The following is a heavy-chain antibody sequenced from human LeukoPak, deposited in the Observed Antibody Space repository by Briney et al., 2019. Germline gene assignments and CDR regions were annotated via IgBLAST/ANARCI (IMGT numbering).Heavy chain of an antibody. CDR2: ISYDGSNK. V-gene: IGHV3-30-3*01. J-gene: IGHJ4*02. Sequence: QPGGSLRLSCAASGFTFSSYAMHWARQAPGKGLEWVAVISYDGSNKYYADSVKGRFTISRDNSKNTLYLQMNSLRAEDTAVYYCASLLLRGSYSDHWGQGTLVTVSS. CDR1: GFTFSSYA. D-gene: IGHD1-26*01. CDR3: ASLLLRGSYSDH.